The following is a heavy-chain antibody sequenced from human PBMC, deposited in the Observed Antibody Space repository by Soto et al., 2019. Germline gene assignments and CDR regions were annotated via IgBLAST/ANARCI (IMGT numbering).Heavy chain of an antibody. V-gene: IGHV3-23*01. CDR1: GFTFSSYA. CDR3: AKVLREYDFWSGYYSLGY. CDR2: ISGSGGST. D-gene: IGHD3-3*01. J-gene: IGHJ4*02. Sequence: GGSLRLSCAASGFTFSSYAMSWVRQAPGKGLEWVSAISGSGGSTYYADSVKGRFTISRDNSKNTLYLQMNSLRAEDTAVYYCAKVLREYDFWSGYYSLGYWGQGTLVTVSS.